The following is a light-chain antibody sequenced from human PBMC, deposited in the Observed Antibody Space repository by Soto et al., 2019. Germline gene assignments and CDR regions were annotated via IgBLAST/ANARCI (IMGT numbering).Light chain of an antibody. J-gene: IGLJ1*01. CDR1: RSDVGGYNY. V-gene: IGLV2-14*01. Sequence: QSALTQPASVSASPGQSIAISCTVTRSDVGGYNYVSWYQQHPGKAPKLIIYEVSNRPSGVSNRFSGSKSGNAASLTISGLQAEDEADYYCSSYTRSSTQAFGTGTKVTVL. CDR2: EVS. CDR3: SSYTRSSTQA.